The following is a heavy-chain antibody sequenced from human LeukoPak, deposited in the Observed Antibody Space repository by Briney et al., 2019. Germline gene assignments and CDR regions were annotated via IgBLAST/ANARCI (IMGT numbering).Heavy chain of an antibody. CDR3: ARLGMTTVTPAKY. Sequence: SETLSLTCTVSGGSISSSSYYWGWIRQPPGKGLEWIGSIYYSGSTYYNPSLKSRVTISVDTSKNQFSLKLSSVTAADTAVYYCARLGMTTVTPAKYWGQGTLVTVSS. D-gene: IGHD4-17*01. CDR1: GGSISSSSYY. CDR2: IYYSGST. V-gene: IGHV4-39*01. J-gene: IGHJ4*02.